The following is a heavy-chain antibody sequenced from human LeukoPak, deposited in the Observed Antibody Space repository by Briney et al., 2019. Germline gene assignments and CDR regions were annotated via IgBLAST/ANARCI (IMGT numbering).Heavy chain of an antibody. CDR2: ISSSSSYI. V-gene: IGHV3-21*01. J-gene: IGHJ2*01. CDR1: GFTFSSYS. D-gene: IGHD6-19*01. Sequence: GGSLRLSCAASGFTFSSYSMNWVRQAPGKGLEWVSSISSSSSYIYYADSVKGRFTISRDNAKNSLYLQMNSLRAEDTAVYYCAGDRSFIAVAGTWYFDLWGRGTLVTVSS. CDR3: AGDRSFIAVAGTWYFDL.